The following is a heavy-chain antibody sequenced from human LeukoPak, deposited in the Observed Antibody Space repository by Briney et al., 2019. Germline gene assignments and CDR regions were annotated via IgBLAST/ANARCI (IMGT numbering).Heavy chain of an antibody. CDR2: MNPNRGNT. CDR3: ARASERSGSYEPRGFGY. V-gene: IGHV1-8*03. CDR1: AYTFTSYE. Sequence: ASVTVSCKPSAYTFTSYEINWVRQATAQGLEGMGWMNPNRGNTDYVQKFQGRVTIPRDTSISTAYMGPSSLTSEDTAVYYCARASERSGSYEPRGFGYWGQGTLVTVSS. J-gene: IGHJ4*02. D-gene: IGHD1-26*01.